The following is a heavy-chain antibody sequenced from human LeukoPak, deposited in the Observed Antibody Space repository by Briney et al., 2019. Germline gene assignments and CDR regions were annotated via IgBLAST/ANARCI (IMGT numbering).Heavy chain of an antibody. D-gene: IGHD2-21*02. CDR1: GGSISSYY. J-gene: IGHJ4*02. CDR3: AREAYCGGDCYSDPAEFVDY. V-gene: IGHV4-4*07. Sequence: PSETLPLTCTVSGGSISSYYWSWIRQPAGKGLEWIGRIYTSGSTNYNPSLKSRVTMSVDTSKNQFSLKLSSVTAADTAVYYCAREAYCGGDCYSDPAEFVDYWGQGTLVTVSS. CDR2: IYTSGST.